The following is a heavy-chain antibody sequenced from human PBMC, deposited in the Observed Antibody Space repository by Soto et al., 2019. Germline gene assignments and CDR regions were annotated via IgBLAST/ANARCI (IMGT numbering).Heavy chain of an antibody. V-gene: IGHV4-61*01. D-gene: IGHD1-20*01. J-gene: IGHJ3*02. CDR2: IYYSGST. CDR3: ARANWNECFDI. CDR1: GGSYSSGSYY. Sequence: SDTLSLPFTDCGGSYSSGSYYRSWIRQPPGKGLEWIGYIYYSGSTNYNPSFKSRFTISVDTSKNQFSLRLSFVTAADTAVYYCARANWNECFDIWGQGTMVT.